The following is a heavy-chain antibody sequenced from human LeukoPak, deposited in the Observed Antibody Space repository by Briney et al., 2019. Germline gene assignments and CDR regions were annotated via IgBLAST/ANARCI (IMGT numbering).Heavy chain of an antibody. CDR1: GFTFSSYS. Sequence: GGSLRLSCAASGFTFSSYSLNWVRQAPEKGLEWVSFISSSSITIYYADSVKGRFTISRDNAEKSLYLQMNSLRAEDTAVYYCARDRGGSYSAIDYWGQGTLVTVSS. J-gene: IGHJ4*02. CDR3: ARDRGGSYSAIDY. V-gene: IGHV3-48*04. CDR2: ISSSSITI. D-gene: IGHD2-15*01.